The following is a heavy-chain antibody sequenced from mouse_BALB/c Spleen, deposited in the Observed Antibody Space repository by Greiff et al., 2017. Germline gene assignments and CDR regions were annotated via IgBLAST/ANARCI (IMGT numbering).Heavy chain of an antibody. J-gene: IGHJ4*01. CDR2: ISTYYGDA. CDR3: ARPMITTGYYAMDY. D-gene: IGHD2-4*01. V-gene: IGHV1S137*01. Sequence: QVQLQQSGAELVRPGVSVKISCKGSGYTFTDYAMHWVKQSHAKSLEWIGVISTYYGDASYNQKFKGKATMTVDKSSSTAYMELARLTSEDSAIYYCARPMITTGYYAMDYWGQGTSVTVSS. CDR1: GYTFTDYA.